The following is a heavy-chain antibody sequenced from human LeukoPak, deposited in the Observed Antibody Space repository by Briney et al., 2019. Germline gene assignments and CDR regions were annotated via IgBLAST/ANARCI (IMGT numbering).Heavy chain of an antibody. V-gene: IGHV1-3*01. CDR2: INAGNGNT. J-gene: IGHJ4*02. D-gene: IGHD6-13*01. CDR3: AREEVWDSSSWYYIEG. CDR1: GYTFTSYA. Sequence: GASVKVSCKASGYTFTSYAMHWVRQAPGQRLEWMGWINAGNGNTKYSQKFQGRVTITADESTSTAYMELSSLRSEDTAVYYCAREEVWDSSSWYYIEGWGQGTLVTVSS.